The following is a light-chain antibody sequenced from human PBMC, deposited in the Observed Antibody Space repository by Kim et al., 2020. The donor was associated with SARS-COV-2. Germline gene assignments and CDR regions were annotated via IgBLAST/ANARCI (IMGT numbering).Light chain of an antibody. CDR3: TSYTSSITWV. CDR1: SSDVGGYSF. V-gene: IGLV2-14*04. J-gene: IGLJ3*02. CDR2: AVT. Sequence: GQSITISSTGTSSDVGGYSFVSWHQQHPGKAPHLMIYAVTKRPSGVSSRFSGSKSGNTASLTISGLQAEDEADYYCTSYTSSITWVFGGGTQLTVL.